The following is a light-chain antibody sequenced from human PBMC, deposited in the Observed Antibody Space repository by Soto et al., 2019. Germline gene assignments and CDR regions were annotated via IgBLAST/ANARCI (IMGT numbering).Light chain of an antibody. CDR2: EVN. CDR1: SNDVGGYNY. Sequence: QSALTQPASVSGSPGQSITISCAGTSNDVGGYNYVSWYQQHPGKAPKLLIFEVNIRASGVSNRFSGSRSGGTASLTISGLQAEDEADYYCNSYTSISTYVFGTGTKVTVL. CDR3: NSYTSISTYV. V-gene: IGLV2-14*01. J-gene: IGLJ1*01.